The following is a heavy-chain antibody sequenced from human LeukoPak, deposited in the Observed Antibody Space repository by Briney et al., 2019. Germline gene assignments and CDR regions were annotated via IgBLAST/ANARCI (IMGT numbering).Heavy chain of an antibody. CDR3: AKDSPPYYYDSSGYSGYFDY. CDR1: GFTFSSYW. V-gene: IGHV3-72*01. D-gene: IGHD3-22*01. Sequence: GGSLRLSCAASGFTFSSYWMNWARQAPGKGLEWVGYTKNKAENFATEYAASVIGRFTISRDDSTNSVFLQMNSLKTDDTAVYYCAKDSPPYYYDSSGYSGYFDYWGQGTLVTVSS. CDR2: TKNKAENFAT. J-gene: IGHJ4*02.